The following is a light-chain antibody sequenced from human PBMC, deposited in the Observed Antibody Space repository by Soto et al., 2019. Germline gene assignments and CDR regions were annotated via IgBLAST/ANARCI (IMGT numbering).Light chain of an antibody. J-gene: IGLJ1*01. CDR3: SSYTGSTFYV. Sequence: QSALTQPASVSGSLGQSITISCTGTSSDVGAYNYVSWYQQHPGTAPKLLICGVSDRPSGVSNRFSGSKSGNTASLTISGLQAEDEATYYCSSYTGSTFYVFGTGTKLTVL. CDR2: GVS. V-gene: IGLV2-14*01. CDR1: SSDVGAYNY.